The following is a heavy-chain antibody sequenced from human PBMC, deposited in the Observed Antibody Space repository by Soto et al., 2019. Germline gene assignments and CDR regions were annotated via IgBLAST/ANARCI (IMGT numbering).Heavy chain of an antibody. D-gene: IGHD6-13*01. CDR1: GGSFSGYY. V-gene: IGHV4-34*01. CDR2: INHSGST. Sequence: SETLSLTCAVYGGSFSGYYWSWIRQPPGKGLEWIGEINHSGSTNYNPSLKSRVTISVDTSKNQFSLKLSSVTAADTAVYYCVRAVQQEWFDPWGQGTLVTVSS. J-gene: IGHJ5*02. CDR3: VRAVQQEWFDP.